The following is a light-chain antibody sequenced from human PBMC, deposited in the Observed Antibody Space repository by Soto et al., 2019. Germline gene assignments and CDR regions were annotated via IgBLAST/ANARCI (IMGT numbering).Light chain of an antibody. CDR1: NNDVGGYKY. CDR3: SSYTSGSTSWV. CDR2: EVS. V-gene: IGLV2-14*01. J-gene: IGLJ3*02. Sequence: QSALTQPASVSGSPGQSITISCTGTNNDVGGYKYVSWYQQHPGKAPKLMIYEVSNRPSGVSNRFSGSKSGNTASLTISGLQADDEADYYCSSYTSGSTSWVFGGGTKLTVL.